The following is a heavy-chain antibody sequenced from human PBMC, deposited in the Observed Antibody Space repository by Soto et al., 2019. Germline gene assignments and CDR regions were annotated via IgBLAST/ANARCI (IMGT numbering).Heavy chain of an antibody. J-gene: IGHJ4*02. Sequence: ASVKVSCKASGYTFTGSYMHWVRQAPGQGLEWMGWINPNSGGTNYAQKFQGWVTMTRDTSISTAYMELSRLRSDDTAVYYCARDARGDEAPMDYWGQGTLVTVSS. V-gene: IGHV1-2*04. CDR3: ARDARGDEAPMDY. D-gene: IGHD3-10*01. CDR2: INPNSGGT. CDR1: GYTFTGSY.